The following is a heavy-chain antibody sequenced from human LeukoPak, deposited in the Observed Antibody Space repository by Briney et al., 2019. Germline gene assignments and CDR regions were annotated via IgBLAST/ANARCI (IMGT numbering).Heavy chain of an antibody. CDR3: ARDRDYDILTGYYIPWYYMDV. Sequence: GGSLRLSCAASGFTFSSYWMSWVRQVPGKGLEWVANIKQDGSEKYYVDSVKGRFTISRDNAKNSLYLQMNSLRAEDTAVYYCARDRDYDILTGYYIPWYYMDVWGKGTTVTVPS. CDR2: IKQDGSEK. V-gene: IGHV3-7*01. CDR1: GFTFSSYW. D-gene: IGHD3-9*01. J-gene: IGHJ6*03.